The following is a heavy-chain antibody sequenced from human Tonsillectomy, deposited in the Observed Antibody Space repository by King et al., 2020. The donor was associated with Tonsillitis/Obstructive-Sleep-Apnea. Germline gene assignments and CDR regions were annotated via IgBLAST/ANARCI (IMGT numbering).Heavy chain of an antibody. Sequence: VQLVESGGGVVQPGRSLRLSCAASRFTFSSYAMHWVRQAPGKGLEWVAVISYDGSNKYYADSVKGRFTISRDNSKNTLYLQMNSLRAEDTAVYYCARGHYYDSSGYYYVWAFDIWGQGTMVTVSS. CDR3: ARGHYYDSSGYYYVWAFDI. V-gene: IGHV3-30*04. CDR1: RFTFSSYA. CDR2: ISYDGSNK. J-gene: IGHJ3*02. D-gene: IGHD3-22*01.